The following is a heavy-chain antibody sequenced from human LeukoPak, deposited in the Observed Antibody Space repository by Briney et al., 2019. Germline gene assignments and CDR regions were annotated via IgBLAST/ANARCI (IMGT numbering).Heavy chain of an antibody. CDR1: GFTFSSYA. J-gene: IGHJ4*02. CDR2: ISGSGGST. Sequence: GGSLRLSCAASGFTFSSYAMRWVRQAPGKGLEWVSAISGSGGSTYYADSVKGRFTISRDNSKNTLYLQMNSLRAEDTAVYYCAKEISLYYYDSSGQDYWGQGTLVTVSS. V-gene: IGHV3-23*01. CDR3: AKEISLYYYDSSGQDY. D-gene: IGHD3-22*01.